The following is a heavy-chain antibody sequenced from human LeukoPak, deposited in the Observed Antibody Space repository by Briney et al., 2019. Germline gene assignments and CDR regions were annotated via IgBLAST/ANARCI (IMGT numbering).Heavy chain of an antibody. D-gene: IGHD2-2*01. J-gene: IGHJ6*03. CDR1: GFTFDDYG. V-gene: IGHV3-20*04. Sequence: GGSLRLSCAASGFTFDDYGMGWVRQAPGKGLEWVSGINWNGGSTGYADSVKGRFTISRDNAKNSLYLQMNSLRAEDTALYYCARNIVVVPAAITSEYYYYYMDVWGKGTTVTVSS. CDR2: INWNGGST. CDR3: ARNIVVVPAAITSEYYYYYMDV.